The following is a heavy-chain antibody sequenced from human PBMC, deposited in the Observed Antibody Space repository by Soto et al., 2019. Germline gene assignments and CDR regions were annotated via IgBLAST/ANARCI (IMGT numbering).Heavy chain of an antibody. V-gene: IGHV1-24*01. Sequence: GASVKVSCKVSGYTLTELSMHWVRQAPGKGLEWMGGFDPEDGETIYAQKFQGRVTMTEDTSTDTAYMELSSLRSEDTAVYYCATSGCSGGSCYSRHYYYGMDVWGQGTTVTVSS. D-gene: IGHD2-15*01. CDR1: GYTLTELS. CDR2: FDPEDGET. J-gene: IGHJ6*02. CDR3: ATSGCSGGSCYSRHYYYGMDV.